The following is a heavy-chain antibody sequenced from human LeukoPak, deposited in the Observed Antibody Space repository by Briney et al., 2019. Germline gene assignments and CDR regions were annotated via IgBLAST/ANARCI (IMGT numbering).Heavy chain of an antibody. CDR2: SSWIEGHT. CDR1: RFSFADYA. J-gene: IGHJ4*02. D-gene: IGHD1-26*01. CDR3: VRSRAASLGYFDF. Sequence: GGSLRLSCAVSRFSFADYALHWVRQVPGKGLEWVAFSSWIEGHTDYLDSVKGRFTISRDNSKNSLSLQMNSLRAEDSALYYCVRSRAASLGYFDFWGQGTLVTVSS. V-gene: IGHV3-43D*03.